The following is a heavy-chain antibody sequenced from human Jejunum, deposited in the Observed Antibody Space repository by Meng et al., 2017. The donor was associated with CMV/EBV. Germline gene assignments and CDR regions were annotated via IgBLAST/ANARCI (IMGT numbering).Heavy chain of an antibody. D-gene: IGHD2/OR15-2a*01. J-gene: IGHJ6*02. Sequence: YAMHWVRQVPGKGLEWVSGISWNSGTIGYADSVKGRFTISRDNAKNSLYLQMNSLRAEDSALYYCTKDRGRYCNAAICDHYGMDVWGQGTMVTVSS. CDR3: TKDRGRYCNAAICDHYGMDV. CDR2: ISWNSGTI. CDR1: YA. V-gene: IGHV3-9*01.